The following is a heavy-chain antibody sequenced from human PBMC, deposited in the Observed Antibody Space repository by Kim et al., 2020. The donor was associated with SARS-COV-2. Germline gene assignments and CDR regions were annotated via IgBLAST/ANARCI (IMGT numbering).Heavy chain of an antibody. D-gene: IGHD6-19*01. CDR2: ISGSSGGT. J-gene: IGHJ4*02. CDR1: GFTFSSYA. Sequence: GGSLRLSCAASGFTFSSYAMNWVRQAPGKGLEWVSVISGSSGGTYYADSVKGRFAISRDDSKNTLYLQMNSLRAEDTAVYYCAKGSSGIRVVGDSWGQGTLVTVSS. CDR3: AKGSSGIRVVGDS. V-gene: IGHV3-23*01.